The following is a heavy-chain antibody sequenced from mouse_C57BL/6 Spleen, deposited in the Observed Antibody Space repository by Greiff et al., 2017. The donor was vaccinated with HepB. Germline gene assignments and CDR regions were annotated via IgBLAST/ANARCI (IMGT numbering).Heavy chain of an antibody. CDR1: GFTFSSYA. V-gene: IGHV5-4*01. J-gene: IGHJ3*01. CDR3: ARDKDGSTGTWFAY. D-gene: IGHD4-1*01. Sequence: EVMLVESRGGLVKPGGSLKLSCAASGFTFSSYAMSWVRQTPEKRLEWVATISDGGSYTYYPDNVKGRFTISRDNAKNNLYLQMSHLKSEDTAMYYCARDKDGSTGTWFAYWGQGTLVTVSA. CDR2: ISDGGSYT.